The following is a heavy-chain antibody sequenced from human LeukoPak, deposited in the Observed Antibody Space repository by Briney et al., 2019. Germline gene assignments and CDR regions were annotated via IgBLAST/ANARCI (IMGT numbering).Heavy chain of an antibody. D-gene: IGHD6-19*01. Sequence: SETLSLTCTVSGGSVSSYFCSWIRQPPGKGLEWIGYMYYSGSTNYNPSLKSRVTMSVDTSKNQFSLQLSSVTAADTAVYYCARGTGYSSGCPDYWGQGTLVTVSS. CDR1: GGSVSSYF. CDR2: MYYSGST. CDR3: ARGTGYSSGCPDY. J-gene: IGHJ4*02. V-gene: IGHV4-59*02.